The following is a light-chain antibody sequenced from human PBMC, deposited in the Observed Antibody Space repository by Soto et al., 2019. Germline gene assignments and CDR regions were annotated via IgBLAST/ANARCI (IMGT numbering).Light chain of an antibody. Sequence: QSALTQPASVSGSPGQSITISCTGSSSDVGGYKYVSWYQQYPGKAPKLMIYEVSNRPSGVSNRFSGSKSGNTASLTISGLQAEDEADYYCSSYTSSRTAVFGEGTKLTVL. CDR1: SSDVGGYKY. CDR2: EVS. V-gene: IGLV2-14*01. CDR3: SSYTSSRTAV. J-gene: IGLJ2*01.